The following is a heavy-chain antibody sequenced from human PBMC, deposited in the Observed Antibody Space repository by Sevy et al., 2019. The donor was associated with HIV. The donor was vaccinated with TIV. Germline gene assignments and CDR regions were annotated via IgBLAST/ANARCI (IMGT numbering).Heavy chain of an antibody. Sequence: GGSLRLSCAASGFTFSAYWMNWVRQAPGKGLEWVANIKSDGSDKHYVDSVEGRFTISRDNAKNSLYLQMNSLRVEDTVVYYFAEVTVGRFDSWGQGTLVTVSS. J-gene: IGHJ4*02. CDR2: IKSDGSDK. D-gene: IGHD3-16*01. V-gene: IGHV3-7*01. CDR3: AEVTVGRFDS. CDR1: GFTFSAYW.